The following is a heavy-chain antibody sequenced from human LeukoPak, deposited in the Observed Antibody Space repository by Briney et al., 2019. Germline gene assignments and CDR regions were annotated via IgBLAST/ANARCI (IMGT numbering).Heavy chain of an antibody. CDR1: GYTFTSYD. V-gene: IGHV1-8*01. Sequence: ASVKVSCKASGYTFTSYDINWVRQAPGQGLEWMGWMNPNSGNTGYAQKFQGRVTMTRNTSISTAYMELSSLRSEDTAVYYCARVSRGDGPYYYYYYMDVWGKGTTVTISS. CDR2: MNPNSGNT. CDR3: ARVSRGDGPYYYYYYMDV. D-gene: IGHD5-24*01. J-gene: IGHJ6*03.